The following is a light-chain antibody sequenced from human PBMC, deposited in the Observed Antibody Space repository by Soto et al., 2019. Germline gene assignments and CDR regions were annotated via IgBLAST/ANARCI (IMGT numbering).Light chain of an antibody. CDR1: SRDVGGYNY. Sequence: QSVLAQPASVSGSPGQSITISCTGTSRDVGGYNYVSWCQQHPGKAPKLMIYDVSNRPSGVSNRFSGSKSGNTASLTISGLQAEDEADYYCSSYTSSSTLVVFGTGTKLTVL. CDR2: DVS. J-gene: IGLJ1*01. V-gene: IGLV2-14*01. CDR3: SSYTSSSTLVV.